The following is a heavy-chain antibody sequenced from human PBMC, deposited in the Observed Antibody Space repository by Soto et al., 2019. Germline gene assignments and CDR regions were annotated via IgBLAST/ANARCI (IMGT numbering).Heavy chain of an antibody. CDR1: GFTVSSNY. CDR2: IYSGGLT. D-gene: IGHD6-19*01. CDR3: ATSAVSDYYYDY. J-gene: IGHJ4*02. V-gene: IGHV3-53*01. Sequence: GGSLRLSCAVSGFTVSSNYMSWVRQAPGKGLEWVSVIYSGGLTYYADSVRGRFIISRDNSKNTLYLQMNSLRAEDTALYYCATSAVSDYYYDYWGQGTLVTVS.